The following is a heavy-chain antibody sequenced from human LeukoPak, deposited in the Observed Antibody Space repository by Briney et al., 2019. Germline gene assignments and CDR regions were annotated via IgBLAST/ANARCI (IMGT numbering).Heavy chain of an antibody. J-gene: IGHJ4*02. V-gene: IGHV4-4*07. CDR3: ARGRNCGGDCYYFAY. CDR1: GGSINGYY. Sequence: PSETLSLTCTVSGGSINGYYWSWIRQPAGKGPEWIGRIYTSGTTKYNPSLKSRATMSVDTSKNQFSLKLSSVTAADTAVYYCARGRNCGGDCYYFAYWGQGTLVTVSP. CDR2: IYTSGTT. D-gene: IGHD2-21*02.